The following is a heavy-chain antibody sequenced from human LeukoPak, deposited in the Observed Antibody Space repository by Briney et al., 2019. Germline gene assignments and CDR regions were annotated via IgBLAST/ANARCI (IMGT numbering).Heavy chain of an antibody. J-gene: IGHJ6*02. CDR3: TRTLLGYYYGMDV. V-gene: IGHV3-73*01. D-gene: IGHD3-10*01. CDR1: GFTFSGSA. Sequence: QPGGSLRLSCAASGFTFSGSAMHWVRQASGKGLEWVGRIRSKANSYATAYAASVKGRFTISRDDSKNTAYLQMNSLKTEDTAVYYCTRTLLGYYYGMDVWGQGTTVTVSS. CDR2: IRSKANSYAT.